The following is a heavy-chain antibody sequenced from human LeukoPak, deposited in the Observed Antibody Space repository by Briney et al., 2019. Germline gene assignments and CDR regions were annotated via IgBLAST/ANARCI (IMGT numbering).Heavy chain of an antibody. J-gene: IGHJ5*02. CDR2: IYYSGST. CDR1: GGSIGTYY. V-gene: IGHV4-59*12. CDR3: ARGSGSSWRTNWFDP. D-gene: IGHD6-13*01. Sequence: SSETLSLTCTVSGGSIGTYYWSWIRQPPGKGLEWIGYIYYSGSTNYNPSLKSRVTISVDTSKNQFSLKLSSVTAADTAVYYCARGSGSSWRTNWFDPWGQGTLVTVSS.